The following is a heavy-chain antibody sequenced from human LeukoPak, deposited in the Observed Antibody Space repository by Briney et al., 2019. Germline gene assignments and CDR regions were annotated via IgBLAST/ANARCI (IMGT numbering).Heavy chain of an antibody. J-gene: IGHJ6*03. D-gene: IGHD3-10*01. CDR2: INPNSGGT. Sequence: ASVKVSCKASGYTFTGYYVHWVRQAPGQGLEWMGWINPNSGGTNYAQKFQGRVTMTRDMSTSTVYVELSSLRSEDTAVYYCARDSPDYYGSGSYSNYYYYMDVWGKGTTVTISS. CDR1: GYTFTGYY. V-gene: IGHV1-2*02. CDR3: ARDSPDYYGSGSYSNYYYYMDV.